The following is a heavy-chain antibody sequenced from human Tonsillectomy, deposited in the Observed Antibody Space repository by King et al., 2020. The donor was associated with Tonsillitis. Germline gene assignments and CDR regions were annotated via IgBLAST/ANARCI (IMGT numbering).Heavy chain of an antibody. D-gene: IGHD3-22*01. V-gene: IGHV4-30-2*01. Sequence: QLQESGSGLVKPSQTLSLTCAVSGGSISSGGYSWSWIRQPPGKGLEWIGYIYYSGSTYYNPSLKSRVTISVDRSKNQFSLTLSSVTAADTAVYYCARERVRSEYYYSSGFELWGQGTLVTVSS. J-gene: IGHJ1*01. CDR2: IYYSGST. CDR3: ARERVRSEYYYSSGFEL. CDR1: GGSISSGGYS.